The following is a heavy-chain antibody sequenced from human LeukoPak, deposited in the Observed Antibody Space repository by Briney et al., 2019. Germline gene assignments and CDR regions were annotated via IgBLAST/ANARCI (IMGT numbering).Heavy chain of an antibody. Sequence: ASVKVSCKASGYTFRNYYIHWVRPAPGHGLEYMGWINFNRGDTNYAEKFQGRVTMTRDTSIDTVYMDLSSLRSDDTALYYCARDKSNGIGIVYWGQGTPVTVSS. CDR2: INFNRGDT. CDR1: GYTFRNYY. D-gene: IGHD1-26*01. J-gene: IGHJ4*02. V-gene: IGHV1-2*02. CDR3: ARDKSNGIGIVY.